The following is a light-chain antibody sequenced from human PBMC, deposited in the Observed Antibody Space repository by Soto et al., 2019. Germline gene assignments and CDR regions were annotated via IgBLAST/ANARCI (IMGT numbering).Light chain of an antibody. CDR2: DAS. CDR3: QQRSSWPPSIT. V-gene: IGKV3-11*01. CDR1: QSVSSY. J-gene: IGKJ5*01. Sequence: EIVLTQSPATLSLSPGERATLSCRASQSVSSYLAWYQQKPGQAPRLLIYDASNRATGIPARFSGGGSGTDFTLTISSLEPEDFAVYYCQQRSSWPPSITFGQGTRLEI.